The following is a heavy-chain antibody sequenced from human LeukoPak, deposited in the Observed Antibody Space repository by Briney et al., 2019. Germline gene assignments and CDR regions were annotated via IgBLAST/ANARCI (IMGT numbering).Heavy chain of an antibody. CDR3: ARLAGNNWLDP. Sequence: GESLKISCQSSGHSFASYWIGGVRQMPGQGLEWMGIIYPGDSDTRYSPSFEGQVTISVDKSITTAYLQWTSLKASDTAMYYCARLAGNNWLDPWGQGTLVTVSS. J-gene: IGHJ5*02. CDR2: IYPGDSDT. V-gene: IGHV5-51*01. CDR1: GHSFASYW.